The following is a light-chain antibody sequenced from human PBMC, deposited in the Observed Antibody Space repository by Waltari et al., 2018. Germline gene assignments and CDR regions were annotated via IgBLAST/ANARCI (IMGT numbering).Light chain of an antibody. CDR3: QQLKSFLFT. J-gene: IGKJ5*01. CDR1: QGSNMY. CDR2: GTS. V-gene: IGKV1-9*01. Sequence: DIQLTQSPSFLSASVGDRVTITCRASQGSNMYLAWYQQKPGKAPKLLIYGTSTLQSGVPSRFSGSGSGTEFTLTISSLQPEDFATYYCQQLKSFLFTFGQGTRLDIK.